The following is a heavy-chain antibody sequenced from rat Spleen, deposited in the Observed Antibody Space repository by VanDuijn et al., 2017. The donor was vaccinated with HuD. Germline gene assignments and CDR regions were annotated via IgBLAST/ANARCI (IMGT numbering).Heavy chain of an antibody. CDR3: TRCFDL. V-gene: IGHV5-29*01. J-gene: IGHJ2*01. CDR2: ISYDGSST. Sequence: EVQLVESDGGLVQPGRSLKLSCAASGFTFSDYYMAWVRQAPTKGLEWVATISYDGSSTYHRDSVWGRFSITRDNARSTLYLQMDSLRSEDTATYYCTRCFDLWGQGVMVTVSA. CDR1: GFTFSDYY.